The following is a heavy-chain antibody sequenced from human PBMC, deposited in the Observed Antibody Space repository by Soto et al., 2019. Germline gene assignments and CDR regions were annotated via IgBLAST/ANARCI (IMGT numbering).Heavy chain of an antibody. V-gene: IGHV4-31*03. CDR1: GGSISSGGYY. Sequence: SETLSLTCTVSGGSISSGGYYWSWIRQHPGKGLEWIGYIYYSGSTYYNPSLKSRVTISVDTSKNQFSLKLSSVTAADTAVYYCARDSLGITGTTDYYYGMDVWGQGTTVTVSS. CDR3: ARDSLGITGTTDYYYGMDV. D-gene: IGHD1-7*01. J-gene: IGHJ6*02. CDR2: IYYSGST.